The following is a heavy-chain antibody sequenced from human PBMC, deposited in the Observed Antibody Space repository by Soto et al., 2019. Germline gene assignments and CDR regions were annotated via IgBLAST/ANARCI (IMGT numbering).Heavy chain of an antibody. CDR1: GGTFSSYA. D-gene: IGHD2-2*01. Sequence: SVKVSCKASGGTFSSYAISWVRQAPGQGFEWMGGIIPIFGTANYAQKFQGRVTITADESTSTAYMELSSLRSEDTAVYYCARDRISDCSSTSCYPTSWGQGTLVTVSS. CDR2: IIPIFGTA. CDR3: ARDRISDCSSTSCYPTS. V-gene: IGHV1-69*13. J-gene: IGHJ5*02.